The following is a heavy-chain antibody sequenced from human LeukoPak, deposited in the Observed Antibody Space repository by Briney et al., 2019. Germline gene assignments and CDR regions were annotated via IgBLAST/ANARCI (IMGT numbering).Heavy chain of an antibody. CDR2: INPSGGST. CDR1: GYTFTSYY. J-gene: IGHJ3*02. Sequence: ASVKVSCKASGYTFTSYYMHWVRQAPGQGLEWMGIINPSGGSTSYAQKFQGRVTMTRDMSTSTVYMELSGLRSEDTAVYYCARDVAALAGAFDIWGQGTMVTVSS. CDR3: ARDVAALAGAFDI. V-gene: IGHV1-46*01. D-gene: IGHD6-6*01.